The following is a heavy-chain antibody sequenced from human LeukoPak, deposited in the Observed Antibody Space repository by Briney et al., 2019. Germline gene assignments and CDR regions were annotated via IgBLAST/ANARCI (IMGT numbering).Heavy chain of an antibody. CDR2: ISSSSSYI. CDR3: ALSPYGDYVFFDY. V-gene: IGHV3-21*01. Sequence: PGGSLRLSCAASGFTFSSYSMNWVRQAPGKGLEWVSSISSSSSYIYYVDSVKGRFTISRDNAKNSLYLQMNSLRAEDTAVYYCALSPYGDYVFFDYWGQGTLVTVSS. D-gene: IGHD4-17*01. J-gene: IGHJ4*02. CDR1: GFTFSSYS.